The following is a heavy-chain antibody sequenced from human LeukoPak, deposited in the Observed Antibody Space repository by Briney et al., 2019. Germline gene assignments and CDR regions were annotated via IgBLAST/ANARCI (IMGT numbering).Heavy chain of an antibody. Sequence: GGSLRLSCAASGFTFSSYAMHWVRQAPGKGLEYVSAISSNGGSTYYANSVKGRFTISRDNSKNTLYLQMGSLRAEDMAVYYLGRGYFDYGGRGPVVPFS. CDR2: ISSNGGST. V-gene: IGHV3-64*01. CDR3: GRGYFDY. CDR1: GFTFSSYA. J-gene: IGHJ4*02.